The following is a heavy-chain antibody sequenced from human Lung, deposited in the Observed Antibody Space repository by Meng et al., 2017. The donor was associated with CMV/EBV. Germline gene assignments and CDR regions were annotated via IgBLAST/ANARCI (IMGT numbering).Heavy chain of an antibody. V-gene: IGHV1-18*01. J-gene: IGHJ6*02. CDR1: GYTFTSYG. CDR3: AREGYCSSTSCYTSRYYYYYGMDV. D-gene: IGHD2-2*02. CDR2: ISAYNGNT. Sequence: SVXVSXXASGYTFTSYGIIWVRQAPGQGLKWMGWISAYNGNTNYAQKLQGRVTMTTDTSTSTAYMELRSLRSDDTAVYYCAREGYCSSTSCYTSRYYYYYGMDVWGQGTTVXVSS.